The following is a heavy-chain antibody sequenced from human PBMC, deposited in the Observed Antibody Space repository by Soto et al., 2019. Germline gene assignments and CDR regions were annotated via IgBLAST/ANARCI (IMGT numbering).Heavy chain of an antibody. CDR1: GGTFSSYA. CDR2: IIPIFGTA. CDR3: ASHSGWNYYYGTDV. D-gene: IGHD3-22*01. J-gene: IGHJ6*04. Sequence: QVQLVQSGAEVKKPGSSVKVSCKASGGTFSSYAISWVRQAPGQGLEWMGGIIPIFGTANYAQQFQGRVTITAEESTRTAHMELSSLRSEDTAVYYCASHSGWNYYYGTDVWGKGPTVHVSS. V-gene: IGHV1-69*12.